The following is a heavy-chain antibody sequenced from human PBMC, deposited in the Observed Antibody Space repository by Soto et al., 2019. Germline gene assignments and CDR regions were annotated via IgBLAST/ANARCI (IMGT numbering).Heavy chain of an antibody. CDR2: IYYSGNT. J-gene: IGHJ6*02. CDR3: AIGGGIVGAINYRGLDV. Sequence: SETLSLTCTVSGDSISRGGDYWTWIRQRPGKGREWIGYIYYSGNTYINPTLKSRVTISVDMSENQFSLKLTSLTAADTAVYYCAIGGGIVGAINYRGLDVWGQGTTVTVSS. D-gene: IGHD1-26*01. V-gene: IGHV4-31*03. CDR1: GDSISRGGDY.